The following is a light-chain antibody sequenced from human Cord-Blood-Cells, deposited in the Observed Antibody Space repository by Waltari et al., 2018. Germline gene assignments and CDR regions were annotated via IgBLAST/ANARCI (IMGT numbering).Light chain of an antibody. J-gene: IGKJ3*01. CDR1: QSVSSSY. V-gene: IGKV3-20*01. Sequence: EIVLTQSPGTPSLPPRERATPPSRASQSVSSSYLAWYQQKPGQAPRLLIYGASSSATGIPDGFSGSGSGTDFTLTSSRLEPEDFAVYYCQQYGSSPPFTFGPGTKVDIK. CDR2: GAS. CDR3: QQYGSSPPFT.